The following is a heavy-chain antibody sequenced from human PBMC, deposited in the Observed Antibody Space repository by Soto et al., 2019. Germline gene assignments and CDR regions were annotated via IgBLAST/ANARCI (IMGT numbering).Heavy chain of an antibody. CDR1: GFTFSSYS. V-gene: IGHV3-21*01. Sequence: GGSLRLSCAASGFTFSSYSMTWVRQAPGKGLEWVSSISSSSSYIYYADSVKGRFTISRDNAKNSLYLQMNSLRAEDTAVYDCARVGGVGIQLWDLYYYYGMDVWGQGNTVTV. CDR3: ARVGGVGIQLWDLYYYYGMDV. CDR2: ISSSSSYI. D-gene: IGHD5-18*01. J-gene: IGHJ6*02.